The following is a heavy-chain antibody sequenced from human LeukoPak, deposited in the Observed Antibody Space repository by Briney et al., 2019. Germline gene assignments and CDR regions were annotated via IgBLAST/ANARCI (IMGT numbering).Heavy chain of an antibody. J-gene: IGHJ4*02. Sequence: SETLSLTCAVYGGSFSGYYWSWIRQPPGKGLEWIGEINHSGSTNYNPSLKSRVTISVDTSKNQFSLKLSSVTAADTAVYYCAGTPIYYFDNSGYYNWGQGTLVTVSS. CDR3: AGTPIYYFDNSGYYN. CDR1: GGSFSGYY. V-gene: IGHV4-34*01. CDR2: INHSGST. D-gene: IGHD3-22*01.